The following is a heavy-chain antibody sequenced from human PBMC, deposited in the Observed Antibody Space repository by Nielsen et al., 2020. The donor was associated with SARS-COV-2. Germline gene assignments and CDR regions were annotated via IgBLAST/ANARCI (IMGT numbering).Heavy chain of an antibody. CDR2: IRYDGNNE. V-gene: IGHV3-30*02. Sequence: GGSLRLSCAASGFTFSSYGMHWVRQAPGKGLEWVAVIRYDGNNEYYADSVKGRFTISRDNSKNTLHLQMDSLRAEDTAIYYCARDHGYCSGGSCYRHYSYGMDVWGQGTTVTVSS. CDR3: ARDHGYCSGGSCYRHYSYGMDV. D-gene: IGHD2-15*01. CDR1: GFTFSSYG. J-gene: IGHJ6*02.